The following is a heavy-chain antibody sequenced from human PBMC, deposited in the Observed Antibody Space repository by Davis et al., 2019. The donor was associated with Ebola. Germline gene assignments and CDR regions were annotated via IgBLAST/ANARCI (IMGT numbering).Heavy chain of an antibody. CDR3: ARRDQGGSWNPFDI. D-gene: IGHD1-26*01. J-gene: IGHJ3*02. V-gene: IGHV4-39*01. Sequence: PSETLSLTCTVSGDSISSTSYYWGWVRQPPGKGLEWIGSIYYSGNTYYNPSLNSRVTLSVDTSKNQFSLKLSSVTAADTAVYYCARRDQGGSWNPFDIWGQGTMVSVSS. CDR1: GDSISSTSYY. CDR2: IYYSGNT.